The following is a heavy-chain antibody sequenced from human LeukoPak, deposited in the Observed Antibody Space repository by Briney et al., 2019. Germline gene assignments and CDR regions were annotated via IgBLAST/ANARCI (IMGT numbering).Heavy chain of an antibody. D-gene: IGHD2-15*01. CDR2: IIPIFGTA. V-gene: IGHV1-69*05. CDR1: GGTFSSYA. CDR3: ARDRWRDVCSGGSCNKFDY. Sequence: SVKVSCKASGGTFSSYAISWVRQAPGQGLEWMGGIIPIFGTANYAQKFQGRVTITTDESTSTAYMELSSLRSEDTAVYYCARDRWRDVCSGGSCNKFDYWGQGTLVTVSS. J-gene: IGHJ4*02.